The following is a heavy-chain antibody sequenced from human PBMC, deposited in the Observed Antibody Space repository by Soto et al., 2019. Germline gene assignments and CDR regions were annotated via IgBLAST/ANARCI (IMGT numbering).Heavy chain of an antibody. V-gene: IGHV3-33*01. CDR1: GFTFSSYG. Sequence: PGGSLRLSCAASGFTFSSYGMHWVRQAPGKGLEWVAVIWYDGSNKYYADSVKGRFTISRDNSKNTLYLQMNSLRAEDTAVYYCARDGIQGWELLGHGALDIWGQGTMVTVSS. CDR3: ARDGIQGWELLGHGALDI. J-gene: IGHJ3*02. D-gene: IGHD1-26*01. CDR2: IWYDGSNK.